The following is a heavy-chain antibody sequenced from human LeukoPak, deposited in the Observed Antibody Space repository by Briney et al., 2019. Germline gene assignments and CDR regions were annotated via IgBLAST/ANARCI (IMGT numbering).Heavy chain of an antibody. D-gene: IGHD3-10*01. J-gene: IGHJ4*02. V-gene: IGHV3-21*01. CDR2: ISSSSSYI. Sequence: GGFLRLSCAASGFTFSSYSMNWVRQAPGKGLEWVSSISSSSSYIYYADSVKGRFTISRDNAKNSLYLQMNSLRAEDTAVYYCARGGRLLWFGESIDYWGQGTLVTVSS. CDR3: ARGGRLLWFGESIDY. CDR1: GFTFSSYS.